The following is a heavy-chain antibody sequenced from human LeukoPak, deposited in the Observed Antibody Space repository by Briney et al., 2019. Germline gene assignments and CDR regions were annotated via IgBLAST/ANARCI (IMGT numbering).Heavy chain of an antibody. V-gene: IGHV3-21*01. CDR1: GFTFSSYS. J-gene: IGHJ4*02. Sequence: PGGSLRLSCAASGFTFSSYSKNWVRQAPGKGLEWVSSISSSSSYIYYADSVKGRFTISRDNAKNSLYLQTNSLRAEDTAVYYCARATYYYGSSGHYYFDYWGQGTLVTVSS. CDR2: ISSSSSYI. CDR3: ARATYYYGSSGHYYFDY. D-gene: IGHD3-22*01.